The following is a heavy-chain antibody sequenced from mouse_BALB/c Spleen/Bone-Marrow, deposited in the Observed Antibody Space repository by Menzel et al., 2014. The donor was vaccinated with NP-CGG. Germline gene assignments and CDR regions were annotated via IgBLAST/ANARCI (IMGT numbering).Heavy chain of an antibody. CDR1: GYTFTDYA. J-gene: IGHJ4*01. V-gene: IGHV1-67*01. D-gene: IGHD3-2*01. CDR3: ARDSSGYVRAMDY. Sequence: VQLQQSGPELVSPGVSVKISCKAFGYTFTDYAIHWVKQSHSKSLEWIGIISTYSANTNYNQKFKSKATMTVDKSSSTAYMELARLTFEESAIYFCARDSSGYVRAMDYWGQGTAVTVSS. CDR2: ISTYSANT.